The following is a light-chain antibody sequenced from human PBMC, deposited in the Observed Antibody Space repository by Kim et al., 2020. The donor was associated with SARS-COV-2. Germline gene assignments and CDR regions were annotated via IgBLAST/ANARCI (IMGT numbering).Light chain of an antibody. CDR3: QSYDNTNWV. V-gene: IGLV6-57*03. J-gene: IGLJ3*02. Sequence: GNTLNISCTRSRGSIASSYVQSFQQRPASAPTTVIYEDHHRPSGVPDRFSGSTDRSSNSASLTISGLEFEDEADYYCQSYDNTNWVLGGGTKLTVL. CDR1: RGSIASSY. CDR2: EDH.